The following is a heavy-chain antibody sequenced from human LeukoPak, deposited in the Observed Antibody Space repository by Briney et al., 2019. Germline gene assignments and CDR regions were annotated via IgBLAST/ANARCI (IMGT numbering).Heavy chain of an antibody. CDR1: GFTMKNFG. V-gene: IGHV3-33*01. CDR3: VRGADMNYNFENSFYFDS. Sequence: GTSLRLSCAVSGFTMKNFGMHWVRQAPGKGLGWVAVIWYDGSQRHYMDSVKGRFAISRENSMNTLSLQMNGLRVEDTAVYYCVRGADMNYNFENSFYFDSWGQGALVIVSS. J-gene: IGHJ4*02. CDR2: IWYDGSQR. D-gene: IGHD3-3*01.